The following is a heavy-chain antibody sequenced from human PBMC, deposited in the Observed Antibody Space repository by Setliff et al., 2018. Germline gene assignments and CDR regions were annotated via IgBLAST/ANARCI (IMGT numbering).Heavy chain of an antibody. Sequence: PSETLSLTCAVSGYSISSGYYWGWIRQPPGKGLEWIGSVYHSGGTHYNPSLESRVTISVDTSRNQFSLNLTSVTAADTALYVCARDNPILGATDYWGQGALVTVSS. CDR1: GYSISSGYY. V-gene: IGHV4-38-2*01. CDR3: ARDNPILGATDY. CDR2: VYHSGGT. J-gene: IGHJ4*02. D-gene: IGHD1-26*01.